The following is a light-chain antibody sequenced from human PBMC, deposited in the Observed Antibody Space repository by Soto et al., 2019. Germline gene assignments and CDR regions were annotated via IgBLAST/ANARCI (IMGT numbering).Light chain of an antibody. CDR3: QQYNSYSPWT. CDR1: QTISPY. CDR2: DAS. J-gene: IGKJ1*01. Sequence: DIQMTQSPSSLSASVGDRVSITCRASQTISPYLSWYQQRPGKAPELLIYDASSLESGVPSRFSGSGSGTEFTLTISNLQPDDFATYYCQQYNSYSPWTFGQGTKVDIK. V-gene: IGKV1-5*01.